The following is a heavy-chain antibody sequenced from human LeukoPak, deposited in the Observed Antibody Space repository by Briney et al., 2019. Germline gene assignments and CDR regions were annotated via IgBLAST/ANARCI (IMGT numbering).Heavy chain of an antibody. J-gene: IGHJ4*02. Sequence: SQTLSLTCTVSGGSISSGDYYWSWIRQPPGEGLEWIGYIYYSGSTYYNPSLKSRVTISVDTSKNQFSLKLSSVTAADTAVYYCARGATFRYCSSTSCYSGFDYWGQGTLVTVSS. CDR1: GGSISSGDYY. CDR2: IYYSGST. D-gene: IGHD2-2*01. CDR3: ARGATFRYCSSTSCYSGFDY. V-gene: IGHV4-30-4*08.